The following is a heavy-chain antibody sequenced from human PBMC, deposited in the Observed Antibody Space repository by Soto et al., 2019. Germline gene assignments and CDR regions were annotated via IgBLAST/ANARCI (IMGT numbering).Heavy chain of an antibody. CDR2: ILYDGSNK. CDR1: GFTFSSYG. Sequence: QVQLVESGGGVVQPGRSLRLSCAASGFTFSSYGMHWVRQAPGKGLEWVAVILYDGSNKYYADSVKGRFTISRDNSKNTLYLQMNSLRGEDTAVYYCAEGLIIGRGYCSGGSCFSDYWGQGTLVTVSS. V-gene: IGHV3-30*18. CDR3: AEGLIIGRGYCSGGSCFSDY. J-gene: IGHJ4*02. D-gene: IGHD2-15*01.